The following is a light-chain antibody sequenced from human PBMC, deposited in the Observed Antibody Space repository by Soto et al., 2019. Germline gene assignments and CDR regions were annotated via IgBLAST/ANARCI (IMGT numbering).Light chain of an antibody. CDR3: QSYDATNQV. V-gene: IGLV6-57*01. J-gene: IGLJ3*02. CDR2: EDN. CDR1: SGSIASNY. Sequence: NFMLTQPHSVSESPGKTVIISCTRSSGSIASNYVQWYQQRPGSSPTTVIYEDNHRPSGVPDRFSGSIDSSSNSASLTISGLXTXDEADYFCQSYDATNQVFGGGTKL.